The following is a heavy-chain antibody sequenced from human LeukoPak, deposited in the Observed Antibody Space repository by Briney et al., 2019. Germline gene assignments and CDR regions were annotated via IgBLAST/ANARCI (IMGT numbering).Heavy chain of an antibody. V-gene: IGHV4-30-4*01. CDR3: ARVYYYGSGSYYGGAFDI. Sequence: PSETLSLTCTVSGXSISSGDYYWSWIRQPPGKGLEWIGYIYYSGSTYYNPSLKSRVTISVDTSKNQFSLKLSSVTAADTAVYYCARVYYYGSGSYYGGAFDIWGQGTMVTVSS. J-gene: IGHJ3*02. CDR1: GXSISSGDYY. D-gene: IGHD3-10*01. CDR2: IYYSGST.